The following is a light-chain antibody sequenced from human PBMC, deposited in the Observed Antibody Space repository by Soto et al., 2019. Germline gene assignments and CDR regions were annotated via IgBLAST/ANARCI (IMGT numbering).Light chain of an antibody. J-gene: IGKJ4*01. V-gene: IGKV1-9*01. CDR2: AAS. CDR1: QGISSY. Sequence: IQLTQSPSSLSASVGDRVTITCRASQGISSYLAWYQQKSGKAPKLLIYAASTLQSGVPSRFSGSGSGTDFTLTISSLQPEDFATYYCQQLNSYPPVTFGGGTKVDIK. CDR3: QQLNSYPPVT.